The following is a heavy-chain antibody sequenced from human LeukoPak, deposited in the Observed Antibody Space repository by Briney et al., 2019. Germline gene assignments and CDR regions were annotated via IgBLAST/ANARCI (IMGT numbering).Heavy chain of an antibody. CDR3: ARVDGVLRYFDWVIDY. CDR1: GGTFSSYA. J-gene: IGHJ4*02. Sequence: SVKVSCKASGGTFSSYAISWVRQAPGQGLEWMGGIIPIFGTANYAQKFQGRVTITADESTSTAYMELRSLRSDDTAVYYCARVDGVLRYFDWVIDYWGQGTLVTVSS. V-gene: IGHV1-69*13. D-gene: IGHD3-9*01. CDR2: IIPIFGTA.